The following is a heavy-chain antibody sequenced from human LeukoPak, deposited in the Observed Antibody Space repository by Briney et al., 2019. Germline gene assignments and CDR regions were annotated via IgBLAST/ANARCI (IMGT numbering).Heavy chain of an antibody. CDR1: GYRFASYW. CDR2: IYPGDSDT. J-gene: IGHJ4*02. CDR3: ARPEGASGSYYNPFDY. D-gene: IGHD3-10*01. Sequence: GESLNISCKGSGYRFASYWIGWVRQMPGKGLEWMGVIYPGDSDTRYSPSFQGQVTISADKSINTAYLQWSSLKASDTAMYYCARPEGASGSYYNPFDYWGQGTLVTVSS. V-gene: IGHV5-51*01.